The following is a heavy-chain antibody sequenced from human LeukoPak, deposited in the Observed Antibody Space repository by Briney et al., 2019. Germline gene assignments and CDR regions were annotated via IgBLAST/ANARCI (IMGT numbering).Heavy chain of an antibody. V-gene: IGHV3-74*01. CDR3: ASPSPTVVSDTYYYYAMDV. CDR2: VNSDGSTT. Sequence: GGSLRLSCAASGFTFSIYWMHWVRQAPGNGLVWVSRVNSDGSTTTYADSVKGRFTISRDNAKNTLYLQMNSLRAEDTAVYYCASPSPTVVSDTYYYYAMDVWGQGTTVTVSS. D-gene: IGHD4-23*01. J-gene: IGHJ6*02. CDR1: GFTFSIYW.